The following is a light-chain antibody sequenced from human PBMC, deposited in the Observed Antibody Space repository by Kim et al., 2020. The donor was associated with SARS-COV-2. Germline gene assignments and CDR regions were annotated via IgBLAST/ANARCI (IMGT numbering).Light chain of an antibody. CDR1: QSVSRNY. CDR2: GAS. J-gene: IGKJ4*01. CDR3: QQYGDSQLT. V-gene: IGKV3-20*01. Sequence: SPGERATLSCRASQSVSRNYLAWYQQKPGQAPRLLIYGASSRATGIPDRFSVSGSGTGFTLTISRLEPEDSAVYYCQQYGDSQLTFGGGTKVDIK.